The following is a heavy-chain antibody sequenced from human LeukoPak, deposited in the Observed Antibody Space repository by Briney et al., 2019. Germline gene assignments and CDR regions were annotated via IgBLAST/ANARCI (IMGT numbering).Heavy chain of an antibody. J-gene: IGHJ2*01. D-gene: IGHD4-17*01. Sequence: GGSLRLSCAASGFTFSSYAMSWVRQAPGKGLEWVSAISGSDGTTYYADSVKGRFTISRDNSKNTLYLQMNSLRAEDTAVYYCARHESTVTTVGWYFDLWGRGTLVTVSS. CDR3: ARHESTVTTVGWYFDL. CDR2: ISGSDGTT. V-gene: IGHV3-23*01. CDR1: GFTFSSYA.